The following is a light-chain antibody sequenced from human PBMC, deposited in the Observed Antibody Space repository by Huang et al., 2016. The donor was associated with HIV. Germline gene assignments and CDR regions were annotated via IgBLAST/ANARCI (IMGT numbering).Light chain of an antibody. J-gene: IGKJ4*01. CDR2: AAS. CDR3: QQSHSIPDT. Sequence: DIQMTQSPSSLSASVGDRVTITCRASQNIAHYLNWYQQKVGKTPKLLIYAASTLQSGVPYRFRGSGSGTDFTLTISSLQPEDVATYYCQQSHSIPDTFGGGTKVDIK. CDR1: QNIAHY. V-gene: IGKV1-39*01.